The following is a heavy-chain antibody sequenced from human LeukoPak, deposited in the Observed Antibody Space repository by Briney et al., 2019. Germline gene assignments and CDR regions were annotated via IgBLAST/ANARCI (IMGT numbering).Heavy chain of an antibody. V-gene: IGHV3-21*01. CDR2: ISSSSSYI. CDR1: GFTFSKYS. J-gene: IGHJ4*02. CDR3: ARGVSSSWTMSDY. D-gene: IGHD6-13*01. Sequence: GGSLRLSCAASGFTFSKYSMNWVRQAPGKGLEWVSSISSSSSYIYYADSVKGRFTISRDNAKNSLYLQMNSLRAEDTAVYYCARGVSSSWTMSDYWGQGTLVTVSS.